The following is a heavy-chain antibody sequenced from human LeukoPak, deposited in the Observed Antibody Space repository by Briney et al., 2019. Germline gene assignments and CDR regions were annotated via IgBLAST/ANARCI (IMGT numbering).Heavy chain of an antibody. CDR1: GFTFNNFG. CDR2: IQYNGNNK. D-gene: IGHD3-22*01. J-gene: IGHJ3*02. Sequence: GSLRLSCAASGFTFNNFGMHWVRQAPGKGLEWVTFIQYNGNNKYYADSVKGRFTISRDNSKNTLYLQMNSLRAEDTAVYYCASTYYFDSSGLDAFDIWGQGTMVTVSA. CDR3: ASTYYFDSSGLDAFDI. V-gene: IGHV3-30*02.